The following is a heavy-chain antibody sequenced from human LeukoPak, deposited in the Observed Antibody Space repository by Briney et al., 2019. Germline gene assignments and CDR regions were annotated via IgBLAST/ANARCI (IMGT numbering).Heavy chain of an antibody. CDR2: IYPGDSDS. CDR1: GYSFSRYW. V-gene: IGHV5-51*01. CDR3: ARHYSPWDAFDI. J-gene: IGHJ3*02. Sequence: GESLKISCKGSGYSFSRYWIGWVRQMPGKGLEWMGIIYPGDSDSRYSPSFQGQVTISADKSISTAYLQWSSLKASDTAMYYCARHYSPWDAFDIWGQGTMVTVSS. D-gene: IGHD2-21*01.